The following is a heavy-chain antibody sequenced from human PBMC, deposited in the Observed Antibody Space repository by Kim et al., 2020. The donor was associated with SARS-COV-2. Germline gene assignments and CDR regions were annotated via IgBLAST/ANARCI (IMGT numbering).Heavy chain of an antibody. CDR3: AGLKCIAYDFWSGYYILDY. CDR2: INHSGST. CDR1: GGSFSGYS. D-gene: IGHD3-3*01. Sequence: SETLSLTCAVYGGSFSGYSWSWIRHPPGKGLEWIGEINHSGSTNYNPHLTSRGTISVDTSKNQFPLKLSSVTAADTAVYYCAGLKCIAYDFWSGYYILDYWGQGTLVTVSS. V-gene: IGHV4-34*01. J-gene: IGHJ4*02.